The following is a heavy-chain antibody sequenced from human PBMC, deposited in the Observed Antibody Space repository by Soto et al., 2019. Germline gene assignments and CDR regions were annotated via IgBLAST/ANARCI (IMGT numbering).Heavy chain of an antibody. CDR3: GRVGLRPSNWLDP. CDR2: IFHSGST. V-gene: IGHV4-38-2*01. D-gene: IGHD3-3*01. CDR1: GFSISSGHY. Sequence: PSETLSLTCGVSGFSISSGHYWGWVRQPPGKGLEWIGSIFHSGSTYYNPSLKSRVTMSVDTSRNHFSLKLSSVTAADTAIYYCGRVGLRPSNWLDPCGQGTLVTVST. J-gene: IGHJ5*02.